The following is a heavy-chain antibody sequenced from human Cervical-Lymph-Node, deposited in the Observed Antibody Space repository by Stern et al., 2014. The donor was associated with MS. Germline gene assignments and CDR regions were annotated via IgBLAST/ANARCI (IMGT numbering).Heavy chain of an antibody. Sequence: VQLVESGGGVVPPGRTLRLSCAASGFTFNMYGMHVVRQAPGTGLEREAVMSQDGSNIDYGYGVKGRFTISRDNGRNSLYLQMNTLRAEDTAVYFCAKVAKYSSNWYGYSLGMDVWGQGTTVTVSS. J-gene: IGHJ6*02. CDR2: MSQDGSNI. CDR1: GFTFNMYG. CDR3: AKVAKYSSNWYGYSLGMDV. V-gene: IGHV3-30*18. D-gene: IGHD6-13*01.